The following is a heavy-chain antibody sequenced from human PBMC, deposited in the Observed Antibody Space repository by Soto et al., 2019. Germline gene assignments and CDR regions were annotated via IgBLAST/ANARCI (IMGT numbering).Heavy chain of an antibody. V-gene: IGHV1-18*01. CDR1: GYTFTSHG. CDR2: ISTYNGKT. CDR3: ARVLTEGVTYREDAFAT. Sequence: QDQLVQSGGEVKKPGASVKVSCKTSGYTFTSHGISWVRQAPGQGLEWMGWISTYNGKTDYAQKFQGRITMTADTRTSTAYMEVRSLRSDDTAIYYCARVLTEGVTYREDAFATWGQGTKVTVSS. J-gene: IGHJ3*02. D-gene: IGHD3-9*01.